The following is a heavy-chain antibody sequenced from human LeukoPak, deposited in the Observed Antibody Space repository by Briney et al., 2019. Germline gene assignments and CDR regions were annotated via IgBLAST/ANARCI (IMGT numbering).Heavy chain of an antibody. Sequence: HAGGSLRLSCAASGFTFSSYSMNWVRQAPGKGLERVSYISSGSSTIYYADSVQGRFTISRDNAKNSLYLQVYSLRAEDAAVYYCARVGGFGWYFDLWGRGTLVTVSS. D-gene: IGHD2-15*01. J-gene: IGHJ2*01. CDR2: ISSGSSTI. CDR1: GFTFSSYS. V-gene: IGHV3-48*04. CDR3: ARVGGFGWYFDL.